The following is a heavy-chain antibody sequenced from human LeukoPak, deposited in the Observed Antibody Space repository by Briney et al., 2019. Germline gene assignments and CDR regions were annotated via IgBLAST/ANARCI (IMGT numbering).Heavy chain of an antibody. J-gene: IGHJ6*02. V-gene: IGHV3-30*02. Sequence: GGSLRLSCAASGFTFSSYGMHWVHQAPGKGLEWVAVIWYDGSNKYYADSVKGRFTISRDNSKNTLYLQMNSLRAEDTAVYYCAKEEGYLWFGELLWSINYYYYYGMDVWGQGTTVTVSS. CDR1: GFTFSSYG. CDR3: AKEEGYLWFGELLWSINYYYYYGMDV. D-gene: IGHD3-10*01. CDR2: IWYDGSNK.